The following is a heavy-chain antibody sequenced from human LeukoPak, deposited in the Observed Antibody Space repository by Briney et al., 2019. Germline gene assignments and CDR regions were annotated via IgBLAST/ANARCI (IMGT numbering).Heavy chain of an antibody. CDR2: INSDGSWT. V-gene: IGHV3-74*01. D-gene: IGHD2-2*01. CDR3: VSFYETY. J-gene: IGHJ4*02. CDR1: GFTFSSYW. Sequence: GGSLRLSCAASGFTFSSYWMHWVRQAPGKGLVWVSHINSDGSWTSYADSVKGRFTISKDNAKNTVYLQMNNLRAEDTAVYYCVSFYETYWGRGTLVTVSS.